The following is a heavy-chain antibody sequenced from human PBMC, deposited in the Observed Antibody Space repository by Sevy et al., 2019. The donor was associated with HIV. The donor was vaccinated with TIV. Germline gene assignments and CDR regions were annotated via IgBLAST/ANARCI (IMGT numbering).Heavy chain of an antibody. CDR1: GFTFSSYA. CDR2: ISYDGSNK. J-gene: IGHJ4*02. CDR3: AREENGDSQNYYFDY. V-gene: IGHV3-30-3*01. Sequence: GGSLRLSCAASGFTFSSYAMHWVRQAPGKGLEWVAVISYDGSNKYYADSVKGRFTISRDNSKNTLYLQMNSLRAEDTAVYCCAREENGDSQNYYFDYWGQGTLVTVSS. D-gene: IGHD4-17*01.